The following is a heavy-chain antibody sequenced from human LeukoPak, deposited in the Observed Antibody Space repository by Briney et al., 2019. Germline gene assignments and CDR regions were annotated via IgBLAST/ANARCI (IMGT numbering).Heavy chain of an antibody. CDR3: ARHAVRYFDWGYFDY. CDR2: IYYSGST. CDR1: GGSISSYY. J-gene: IGHJ4*02. Sequence: SETLSLTCTVSGGSISSYYWSWIRQPPGKGLEWIGYIYYSGSTNYNPSLKSRVTISVDTSKNQFSLKLSSVTAADTAVYYCARHAVRYFDWGYFDYWGQGTLVTVSS. V-gene: IGHV4-59*08. D-gene: IGHD3-9*01.